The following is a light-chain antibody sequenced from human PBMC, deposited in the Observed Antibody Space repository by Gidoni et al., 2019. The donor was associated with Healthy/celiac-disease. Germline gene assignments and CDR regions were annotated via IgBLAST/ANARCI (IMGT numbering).Light chain of an antibody. CDR2: AAS. CDR1: QSISSY. Sequence: DIQMTQSPSSLSASVGDRVTITCRASQSISSYLNWYQQKPGKAPKLLIYAASSLQSGVPSRFSGSGSGTDFTLTISSLRPEDVATYYCQQSDSTPLYTFGQGTKLEIK. CDR3: QQSDSTPLYT. V-gene: IGKV1-39*01. J-gene: IGKJ2*01.